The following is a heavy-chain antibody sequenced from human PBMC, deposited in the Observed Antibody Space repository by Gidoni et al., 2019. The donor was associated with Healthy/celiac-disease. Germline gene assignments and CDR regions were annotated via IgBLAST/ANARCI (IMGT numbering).Heavy chain of an antibody. CDR1: GFSLSTSGVG. CDR2: ISWDDDK. Sequence: QITLKESGPTLVKPTQTLTLTCTFSGFSLSTSGVGVGWIRQPPGKALEWLALISWDDDKRYSPSLKSRLTITKDTSKNQVVLTMTNMDPVDTATYYCAHSERVGPAGWFDPWGQGTLVTVSS. V-gene: IGHV2-5*02. D-gene: IGHD1-26*01. J-gene: IGHJ5*02. CDR3: AHSERVGPAGWFDP.